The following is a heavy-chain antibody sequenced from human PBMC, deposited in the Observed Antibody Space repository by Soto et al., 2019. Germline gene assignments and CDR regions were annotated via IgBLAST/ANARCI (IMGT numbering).Heavy chain of an antibody. D-gene: IGHD4-17*01. CDR2: ITWNGRNT. CDR1: GFTFDDFA. V-gene: IGHV3-20*04. CDR3: ARVRAWLDGEYLGGDAFDI. J-gene: IGHJ3*02. Sequence: EVQLVESGGGVVRPGGSLRLSCVASGFTFDDFAMSWVRQVPGKGLEWVSGITWNGRNTGHVHSVKGRFTISRDNAKNSLYLQMNSLRAEDTAFYYCARVRAWLDGEYLGGDAFDIWGQGTMVTVSS.